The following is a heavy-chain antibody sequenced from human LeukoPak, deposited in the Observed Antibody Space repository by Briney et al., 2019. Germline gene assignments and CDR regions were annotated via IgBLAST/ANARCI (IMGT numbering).Heavy chain of an antibody. J-gene: IGHJ4*02. V-gene: IGHV3-21*01. CDR3: ARDLRVEDYYDSSGYQNDY. Sequence: GGSLRLSCAASGFTFSSYSMNWVRQAPGKGLEWVSSISSSSSYIYHAESVKGRFTISRDNAKNSLYLQMNSLRAEDTAVYYCARDLRVEDYYDSSGYQNDYWGQGTLVTVSS. CDR1: GFTFSSYS. CDR2: ISSSSSYI. D-gene: IGHD3-22*01.